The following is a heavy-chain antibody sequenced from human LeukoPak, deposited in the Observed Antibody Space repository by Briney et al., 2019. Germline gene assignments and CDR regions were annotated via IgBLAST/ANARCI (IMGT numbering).Heavy chain of an antibody. CDR1: GFTFSSYW. CDR2: IKQDGSEK. Sequence: PGGSLRLSCAASGFTFSSYWMSWVRQAPGKGLEWVANIKQDGSEKYYADSVKGRFTISRDNAKNSLYLQMNSLRAEDTAVYYCARDYPYYDFWSGYGPTAHVDYWGQGTLVTVSS. D-gene: IGHD3-3*01. J-gene: IGHJ4*02. CDR3: ARDYPYYDFWSGYGPTAHVDY. V-gene: IGHV3-7*01.